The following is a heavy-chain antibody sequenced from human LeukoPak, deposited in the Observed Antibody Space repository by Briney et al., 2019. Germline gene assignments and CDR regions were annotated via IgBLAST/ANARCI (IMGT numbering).Heavy chain of an antibody. D-gene: IGHD3-10*01. V-gene: IGHV4-30-2*01. CDR3: ARELWFANAPGSWLDP. J-gene: IGHJ5*02. Sequence: PSQTLSLTCVVFGDSISSGAYSWSWIRQPPGKGLEWIGYIFHTGSTFYNPSLKSRVTIPVDNSKNQFSLRLSSVTAADTAVYYCARELWFANAPGSWLDPWGQGTLVTVSS. CDR1: GDSISSGAYS. CDR2: IFHTGST.